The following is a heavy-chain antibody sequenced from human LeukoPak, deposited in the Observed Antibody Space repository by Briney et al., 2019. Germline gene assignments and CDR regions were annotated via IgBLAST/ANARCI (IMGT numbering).Heavy chain of an antibody. Sequence: PSQTLSLTCTVSGGSISSGSYYWTWIRQPAGKGLEWIGRIYTIGSTNYNPSLKSRVTISVDTSKNHFSLKLSSGTAADTAVYYCARTEVDDAFDIWGQGTMVTVSS. CDR1: GGSISSGSYY. V-gene: IGHV4-61*02. J-gene: IGHJ3*02. CDR2: IYTIGST. CDR3: ARTEVDDAFDI.